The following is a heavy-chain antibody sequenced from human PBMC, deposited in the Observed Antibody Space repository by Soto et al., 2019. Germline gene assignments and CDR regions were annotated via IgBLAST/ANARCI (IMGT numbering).Heavy chain of an antibody. J-gene: IGHJ1*01. Sequence: GASVKVSCKASGGTFSSYAISWVRQAPGQGLEWMGGIIPIFGTANYAQKFQGRVTITADESTSTAYMELSSLRSEDTAVYYCASPGLRYFDPGFLRGYFQHWGQGTLVTVSS. V-gene: IGHV1-69*13. CDR2: IIPIFGTA. CDR3: ASPGLRYFDPGFLRGYFQH. D-gene: IGHD3-9*01. CDR1: GGTFSSYA.